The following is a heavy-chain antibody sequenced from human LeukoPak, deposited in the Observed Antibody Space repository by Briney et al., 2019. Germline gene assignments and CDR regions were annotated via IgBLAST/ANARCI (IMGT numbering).Heavy chain of an antibody. V-gene: IGHV1-69*13. CDR3: ARVISVPGIAAAGSFRLDAFDI. D-gene: IGHD6-13*01. J-gene: IGHJ3*02. Sequence: ASVKVSCKASGGTFSSYAISWVRQAPGQGLEWMGGIIPIFGTANYAQKFQGRVTITADESTSTAYMELSSLRSEDTAVYYCARVISVPGIAAAGSFRLDAFDIWGQGTMVTVSS. CDR1: GGTFSSYA. CDR2: IIPIFGTA.